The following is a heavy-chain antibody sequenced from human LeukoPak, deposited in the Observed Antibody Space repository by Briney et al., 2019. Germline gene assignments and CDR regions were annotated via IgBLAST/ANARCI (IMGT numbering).Heavy chain of an antibody. CDR2: INTDGSST. Sequence: PGGSLRLSCAASGFTFSSYWMHWVRQAPGKGLVWVSRINTDGSSTSYADSVKGRFTISRDNAKNTLYLQMNSLRAEDTAVYYCESITMVRGVIWHHWGQGTLVTVSS. D-gene: IGHD3-10*01. CDR1: GFTFSSYW. V-gene: IGHV3-74*01. CDR3: ESITMVRGVIWHH. J-gene: IGHJ5*02.